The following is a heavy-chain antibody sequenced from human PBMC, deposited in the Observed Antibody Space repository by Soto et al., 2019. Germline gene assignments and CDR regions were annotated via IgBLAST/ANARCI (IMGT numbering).Heavy chain of an antibody. J-gene: IGHJ6*04. D-gene: IGHD3-16*01. CDR2: IKSDGSST. V-gene: IGHV3-74*01. CDR3: AGGNKGMDV. CDR1: GFXFSNYW. Sequence: GGSLRLSCAASGFXFSNYWMHWVRQAPGKGLVWVSRIKSDGSSTNYADSVKGRFTSSRDNAKNTLYLQLNSLRVEDTAVYYCAGGNKGMDVGGKGPTVTVSS.